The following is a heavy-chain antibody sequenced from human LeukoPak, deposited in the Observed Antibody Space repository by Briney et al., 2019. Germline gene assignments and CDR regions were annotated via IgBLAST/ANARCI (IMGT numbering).Heavy chain of an antibody. V-gene: IGHV1-2*06. D-gene: IGHD2-21*02. CDR3: ARSLIVVVTYPGDDAFDI. J-gene: IGHJ3*02. CDR2: INPNSGGT. CDR1: GYTFTGYY. Sequence: GSVKVSCKASGYTFTGYYMHWVRQAPGQGLEWMGRINPNSGGTNYAQKFQGRVTMTRDTSISTAYMELSRLRSDDTAVYYCARSLIVVVTYPGDDAFDIWGQGTMVTVSS.